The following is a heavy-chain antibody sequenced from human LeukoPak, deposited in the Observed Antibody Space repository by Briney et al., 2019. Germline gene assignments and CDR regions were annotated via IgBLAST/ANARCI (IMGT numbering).Heavy chain of an antibody. CDR3: ARHTISDY. CDR2: IAPSDSYT. D-gene: IGHD3-10*01. V-gene: IGHV5-10-1*01. Sequence: GESPQIYCKGSGYSFSSYWINWVRQLPGKGMEWMGRIAPSDSYTNYNPSFQGHVTISADKSISTAYLQWSSLMASDTAMYYCARHTISDYWGQGTQVTVSS. J-gene: IGHJ4*02. CDR1: GYSFSSYW.